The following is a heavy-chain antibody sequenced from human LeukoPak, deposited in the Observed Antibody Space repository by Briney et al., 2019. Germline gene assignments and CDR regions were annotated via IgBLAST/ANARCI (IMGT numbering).Heavy chain of an antibody. J-gene: IGHJ6*03. V-gene: IGHV3-23*01. Sequence: GGSLRLSCAASGFTLSSYAMSWVRQAPGKGLEWVSAISGSGGSTYYADSVKGRFTISRDNSKNTLYLQMNSLRAEDTAVYYCAKDLGYYYYYMDVWGKGTTVTVSS. CDR3: AKDLGYYYYYMDV. CDR2: ISGSGGST. CDR1: GFTLSSYA.